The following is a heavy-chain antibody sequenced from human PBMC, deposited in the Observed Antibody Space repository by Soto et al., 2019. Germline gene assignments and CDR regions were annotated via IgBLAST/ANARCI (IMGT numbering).Heavy chain of an antibody. CDR1: GYTFSDYY. CDR2: MNPNSGDT. CDR3: ARESGGATATLDYYYFYMDV. V-gene: IGHV1-2*02. D-gene: IGHD1-26*01. Sequence: QVQLVQSGAEVKKPGASVTVSCKASGYTFSDYYLHWVRQAPGQGPECMGWMNPNSGDTKYAQKFQGRVTMTRDTSVRTAFMELNWLKSDDTAVYYCARESGGATATLDYYYFYMDVWGKGTTVTVSS. J-gene: IGHJ6*03.